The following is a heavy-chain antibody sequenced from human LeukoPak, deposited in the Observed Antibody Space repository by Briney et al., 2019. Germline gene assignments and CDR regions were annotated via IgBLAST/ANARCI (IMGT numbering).Heavy chain of an antibody. Sequence: GGSLRLSCAASGFTFNSYAMSRVRQAPGKGLEWVSAISGSGANTYYADSVKGRFSISRDNSKNTLYLQMNSLRAEDTAIYFCAKDWNDVGSDAFHIWGQGTMVTVSS. CDR3: AKDWNDVGSDAFHI. CDR2: ISGSGANT. J-gene: IGHJ3*02. V-gene: IGHV3-23*01. D-gene: IGHD1-1*01. CDR1: GFTFNSYA.